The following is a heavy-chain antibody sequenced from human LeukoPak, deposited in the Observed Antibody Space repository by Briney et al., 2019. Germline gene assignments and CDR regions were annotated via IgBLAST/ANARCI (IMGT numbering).Heavy chain of an antibody. CDR1: GFTVSSDY. CDR3: AREILAPGKTHDY. J-gene: IGHJ4*02. V-gene: IGHV3-66*01. CDR2: IYSDGST. Sequence: GGSLRLSCAASGFTVSSDYMNWVRQAPGKGLEWVSVIYSDGSTYYADSVKGRFTISRDKSKNTLYLQLNSLRAEDTAVYYCAREILAPGKTHDYWGQGTLVTVSS.